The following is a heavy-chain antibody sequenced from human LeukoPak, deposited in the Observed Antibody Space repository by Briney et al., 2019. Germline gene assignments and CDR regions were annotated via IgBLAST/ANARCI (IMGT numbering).Heavy chain of an antibody. CDR2: IYTSGST. V-gene: IGHV4-61*02. CDR1: GGSISSGGYY. D-gene: IGHD6-13*01. Sequence: SETLSLTCTVSGGSISSGGYYWSWIRQHPGKGLEWIGRIYTSGSTNYNPSLKSRVTISVDTSKNQFSLKLSSVTAADTAVYYCARVAPHSSRGAFDIWGQGTMVTVSS. J-gene: IGHJ3*02. CDR3: ARVAPHSSRGAFDI.